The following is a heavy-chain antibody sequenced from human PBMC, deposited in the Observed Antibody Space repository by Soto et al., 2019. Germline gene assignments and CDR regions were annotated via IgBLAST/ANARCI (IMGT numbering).Heavy chain of an antibody. Sequence: QVQLVQSGAEVKKPGASVKVSCKASGYTFTSYGISWVRQAPGQGLEWMGWIRAYNGNTNYAQKPQGTLTMTTATTTSTAYMELSIRRCDDTGVYYSARGGTPIALWGQGTLVTVSS. CDR2: IRAYNGNT. CDR1: GYTFTSYG. CDR3: ARGGTPIAL. V-gene: IGHV1-18*01. D-gene: IGHD1-1*01. J-gene: IGHJ5*02.